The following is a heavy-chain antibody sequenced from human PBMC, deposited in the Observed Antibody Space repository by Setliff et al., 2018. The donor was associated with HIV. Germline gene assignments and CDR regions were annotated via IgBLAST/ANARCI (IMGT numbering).Heavy chain of an antibody. D-gene: IGHD3-3*01. J-gene: IGHJ3*02. Sequence: PSETLSLTCTVSGGSISSGSYYWSWIRQPAGKGLEWSGRIYTSGSTNYNPSLKSRVTISVDTPKNQFSLKRSSVTAADTAVYYCAREGITIFGVVIMDAFDIWGQGTMVTVSS. CDR2: IYTSGST. CDR3: AREGITIFGVVIMDAFDI. CDR1: GGSISSGSYY. V-gene: IGHV4-61*02.